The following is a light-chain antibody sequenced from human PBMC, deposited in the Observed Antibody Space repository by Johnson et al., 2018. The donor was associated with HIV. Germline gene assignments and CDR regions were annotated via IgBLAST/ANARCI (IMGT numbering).Light chain of an antibody. V-gene: IGLV1-51*02. Sequence: QSVLTQAPSVSAAPGQKVTISCSGSSSNIGNNFVSWYQQLPGTAPKLLIYENNKRPSGIPARFSGSKSGTSATLGITGLQTGDEADYYCGTWDSSLNAGVFGTGTKVTVL. CDR2: ENN. J-gene: IGLJ1*01. CDR3: GTWDSSLNAGV. CDR1: SSNIGNNF.